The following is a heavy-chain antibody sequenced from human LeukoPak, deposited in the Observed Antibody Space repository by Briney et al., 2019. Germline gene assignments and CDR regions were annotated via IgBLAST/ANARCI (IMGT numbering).Heavy chain of an antibody. CDR1: GFTFSNYG. CDR2: IRYDGSNK. CDR3: AKDGDCGSSTSCHGAPWFDP. D-gene: IGHD2-2*01. Sequence: PGGSLRLSCAVSGFTFSNYGMHWVRQAPGKGLEWVAFIRYDGSNKFYPDSVKGRFTISRDNSKNTLYLQMNSLRVEDTAVYYCAKDGDCGSSTSCHGAPWFDPWGQGTLVTVSS. V-gene: IGHV3-30*02. J-gene: IGHJ5*02.